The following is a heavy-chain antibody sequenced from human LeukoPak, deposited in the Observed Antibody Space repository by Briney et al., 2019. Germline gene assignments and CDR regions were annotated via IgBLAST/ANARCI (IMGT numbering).Heavy chain of an antibody. CDR1: GFTFSSYA. Sequence: GGSLRLSCAASGFTFSSYAMHWVRQAPGKGLEWVAVISYDGSNKYYADSVKGRFTISRDNSKNTLYLQMNSLRAEETAVYYCARDFWSAAAVPGGDYWGQGTLVTVSS. J-gene: IGHJ4*02. CDR2: ISYDGSNK. V-gene: IGHV3-30-3*01. CDR3: ARDFWSAAAVPGGDY. D-gene: IGHD2-2*02.